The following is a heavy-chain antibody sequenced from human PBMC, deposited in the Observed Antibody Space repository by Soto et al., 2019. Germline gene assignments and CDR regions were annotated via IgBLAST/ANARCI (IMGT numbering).Heavy chain of an antibody. V-gene: IGHV4-38-2*02. Sequence: PSETLSLTCSVSGYLISSGYYWGWVRQTPGKGLEWLGSIDYSGRTYKNPSLKSRVSASVDLSKNQFSLNLRSVTAADTAVYFCARDLSSGYESYYFDYWGQGTLVTVSS. CDR2: IDYSGRT. D-gene: IGHD3-22*01. CDR3: ARDLSSGYESYYFDY. J-gene: IGHJ4*02. CDR1: GYLISSGYY.